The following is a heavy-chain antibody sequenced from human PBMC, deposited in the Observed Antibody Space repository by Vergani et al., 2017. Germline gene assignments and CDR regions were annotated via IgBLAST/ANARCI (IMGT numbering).Heavy chain of an antibody. Sequence: VQLQQWGAGLLKPSETLSLTCAVYGGSFSGYYWSWIRQPPGKGLEWIGYIYYSGSTNYNPSLKSRVTISVDTSKNQFSLKLSSVTAADTAVYYCATVGSSNAFDIWGQGTMVTVSS. CDR2: IYYSGST. D-gene: IGHD3-10*01. CDR3: ATVGSSNAFDI. J-gene: IGHJ3*02. V-gene: IGHV4-34*11. CDR1: GGSFSGYY.